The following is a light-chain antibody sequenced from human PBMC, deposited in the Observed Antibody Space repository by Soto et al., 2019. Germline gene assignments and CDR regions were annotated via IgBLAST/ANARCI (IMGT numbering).Light chain of an antibody. Sequence: DIVMTQSPLSLPVTPGEPASISCRSSQSLLHSNGYNYLDWYLQKPGQSPQLLIYLGSNRASGVPDRFSGRGSGTYFPLKSSRVEAEDVGVYYCMQALQTPYTFGQGTKLEIK. V-gene: IGKV2-28*01. CDR3: MQALQTPYT. J-gene: IGKJ2*01. CDR2: LGS. CDR1: QSLLHSNGYNY.